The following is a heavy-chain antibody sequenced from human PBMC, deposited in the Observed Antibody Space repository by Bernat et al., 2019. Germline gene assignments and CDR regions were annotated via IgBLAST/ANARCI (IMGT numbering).Heavy chain of an antibody. Sequence: EVQLVESGGGLVQPGGSLRLSCAASGFTFSSYSMNWVRQAPGKGLEWVSSISSSSSYIYYADSVKGRFTISRDNAKNSLYLQMNSLRAEDTAVYYCARDPYSYGYGKPPPNFDYWGQGTLVTVSS. CDR2: ISSSSSYI. CDR3: ARDPYSYGYGKPPPNFDY. CDR1: GFTFSSYS. D-gene: IGHD5-18*01. J-gene: IGHJ4*02. V-gene: IGHV3-21*01.